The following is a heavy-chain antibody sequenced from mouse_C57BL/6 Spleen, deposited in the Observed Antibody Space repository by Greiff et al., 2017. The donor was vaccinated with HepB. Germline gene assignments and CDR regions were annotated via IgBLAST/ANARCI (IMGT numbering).Heavy chain of an antibody. V-gene: IGHV1-76*01. Sequence: VQRVESGAELVRPGASVKLSCKASGYTFTDYYINWVKQRPGQGLEWIARIYPGSGNTYYNEKFKGKATLTAEKSSSTAYMQLSSLTSEDSAVYFCARGDYGSSYGYFDVWGTGTTVTVSS. CDR1: GYTFTDYY. CDR3: ARGDYGSSYGYFDV. CDR2: IYPGSGNT. J-gene: IGHJ1*03. D-gene: IGHD1-1*01.